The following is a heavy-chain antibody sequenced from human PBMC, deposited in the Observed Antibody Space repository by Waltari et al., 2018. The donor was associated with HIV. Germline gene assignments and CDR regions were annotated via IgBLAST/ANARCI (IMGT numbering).Heavy chain of an antibody. J-gene: IGHJ3*02. CDR1: GGSFSGYY. D-gene: IGHD2-2*01. Sequence: QVQLQQWGAGLLKPSETLSPTCAVYGGSFSGYYWSWIRQPPGKGMEWVGEINHSGSTKYNRYHKSRGTISVDTSKNQFSLRLSCVTAADTAVYYCARAIVVGPAAKGAGAFDIWGQVTMVTVSS. CDR3: ARAIVVGPAAKGAGAFDI. V-gene: IGHV4-34*01. CDR2: INHSGST.